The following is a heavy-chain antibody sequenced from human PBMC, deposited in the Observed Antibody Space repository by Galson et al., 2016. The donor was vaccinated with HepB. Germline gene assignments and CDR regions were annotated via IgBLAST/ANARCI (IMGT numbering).Heavy chain of an antibody. CDR2: ISSGGTT. V-gene: IGHV3-53*01. CDR3: ATATNFYRYYGMDV. CDR1: GVTVSSNY. Sequence: SLRLSCAASGVTVSSNYMNWVRQTPGKGLEWVSFISSGGTTYPAGSVKGLFTISRDKYKNTLYLRTNSLRSEDTAVYYCATATNFYRYYGMDVWGQGTTVIVSS. J-gene: IGHJ6*02.